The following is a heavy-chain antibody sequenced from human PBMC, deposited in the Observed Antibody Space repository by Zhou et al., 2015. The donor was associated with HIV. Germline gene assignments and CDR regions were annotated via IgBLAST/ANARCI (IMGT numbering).Heavy chain of an antibody. D-gene: IGHD2-15*01. J-gene: IGHJ3*01. Sequence: QVHLVESGGGPVQPGRSLRLSCEATGFTFSDCGMQWVRQAPGKGLEWVAVIWFDGETKRYADSVKGRFTISRDSSKNTVYLQMDSLRVDDTAVYYCARDLGRKWSTRNDAFNSGAKGQWSSSLQ. CDR3: ARDLGRKWSTRNDAFNS. CDR2: IWFDGETK. V-gene: IGHV3-33*01. CDR1: GFTFSDCG.